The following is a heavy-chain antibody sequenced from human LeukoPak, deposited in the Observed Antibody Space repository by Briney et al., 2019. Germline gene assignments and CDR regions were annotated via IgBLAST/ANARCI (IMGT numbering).Heavy chain of an antibody. CDR3: ARDADIVVVPAARGDPGLDY. V-gene: IGHV3-33*01. D-gene: IGHD2-2*01. J-gene: IGHJ4*02. Sequence: GGSLRLSCAASGFTFSSYGMPWVRQAPGKGLEWVAAIWYDGSNKYYADSVKGRFTISRDNSKNTLYLQMNSLRAEDTAVYYCARDADIVVVPAARGDPGLDYWGQGTLVTVS. CDR2: IWYDGSNK. CDR1: GFTFSSYG.